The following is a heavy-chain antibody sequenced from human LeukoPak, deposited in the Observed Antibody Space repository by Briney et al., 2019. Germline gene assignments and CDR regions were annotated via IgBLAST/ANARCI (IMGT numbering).Heavy chain of an antibody. D-gene: IGHD2-15*01. CDR2: INAGNGNT. J-gene: IGHJ4*02. CDR1: GYTFTSYA. Sequence: ASVKVSCKASGYTFTSYAMHWVRQAPGQRLEWMGWINAGNGNTKYSQKFQGRVTITRDTSASTAYMELSSLRSEDTAVYYCARDHCSGGSRYSDYWGQGTLVTVSS. CDR3: ARDHCSGGSRYSDY. V-gene: IGHV1-3*01.